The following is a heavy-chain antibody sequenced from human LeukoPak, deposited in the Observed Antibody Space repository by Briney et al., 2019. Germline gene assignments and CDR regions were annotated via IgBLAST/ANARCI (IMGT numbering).Heavy chain of an antibody. Sequence: GGSLRLSCAASGFTFSSYDMHWVRQATGKGLEWVSAIGTAGDTYYPGSVKGRFTISRENAKNSLYLQMNSLRAGDTAVYYCARAIRGVYYYGMDVWGQGTTVTVSS. CDR2: IGTAGDT. J-gene: IGHJ6*02. CDR3: ARAIRGVYYYGMDV. D-gene: IGHD3-10*01. V-gene: IGHV3-13*04. CDR1: GFTFSSYD.